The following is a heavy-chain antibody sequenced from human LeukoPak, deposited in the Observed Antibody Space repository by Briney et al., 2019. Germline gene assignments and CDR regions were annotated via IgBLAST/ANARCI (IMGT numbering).Heavy chain of an antibody. Sequence: PSETLSLTCTVSGGSIRSYYWNWIRQPPGKGLEWIGYIYYSGNTNYNPSLKSRVTISVDTSKNQFSLQLNSVTPEDTTVYYCARKKGIYTTRTNRAYWGQGTLVTVSS. D-gene: IGHD1-1*01. CDR3: ARKKGIYTTRTNRAY. CDR2: IYYSGNT. V-gene: IGHV4-59*12. J-gene: IGHJ4*02. CDR1: GGSIRSYY.